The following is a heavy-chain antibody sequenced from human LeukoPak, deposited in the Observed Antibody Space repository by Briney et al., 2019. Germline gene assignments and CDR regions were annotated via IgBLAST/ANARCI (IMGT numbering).Heavy chain of an antibody. CDR2: IHYSGGT. J-gene: IGHJ3*02. D-gene: IGHD3-22*01. CDR1: GASISSYY. V-gene: IGHV4-59*13. CDR3: ARVTDSRGYYYSDDAFDI. Sequence: SETLSLTCTVSGASISSYYWSWLPPPPGKELEWFGYIHYSGGTNHNPSLKSRVTISVDTSKNQFSLKLSSVTAADTAVYYCARVTDSRGYYYSDDAFDIWGQGTLVTVSS.